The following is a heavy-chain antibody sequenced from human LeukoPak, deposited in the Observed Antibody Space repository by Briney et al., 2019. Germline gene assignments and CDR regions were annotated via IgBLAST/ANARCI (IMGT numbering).Heavy chain of an antibody. V-gene: IGHV3-74*01. J-gene: IGHJ4*02. D-gene: IGHD5-12*01. CDR2: INTDGSST. CDR3: ARDQGYSGSLRNFDY. CDR1: GFTFSSYW. Sequence: GSLRLSCTVSGFTFSSYWMHWVRQAPGKGLVWVSRINTDGSSTTYADSVKGQFTISRDNAKSTLYLQMNSLRVEDTAVYYCARDQGYSGSLRNFDYWGQGTLVTVSS.